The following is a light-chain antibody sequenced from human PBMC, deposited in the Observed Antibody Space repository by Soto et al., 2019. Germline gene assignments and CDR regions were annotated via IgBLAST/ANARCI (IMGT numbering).Light chain of an antibody. V-gene: IGKV1-5*01. CDR2: DAS. CDR3: QQYNNWPP. Sequence: DIQMTQSPSTLSASVGDRVTITCRASQSISDWLAWYQQKPGKAPKLLIFDASSLKSGVPARFSGSGSGTEFTLTISSLQSEDFAVYYCQQYNNWPPFGQGTKVDIK. CDR1: QSISDW. J-gene: IGKJ1*01.